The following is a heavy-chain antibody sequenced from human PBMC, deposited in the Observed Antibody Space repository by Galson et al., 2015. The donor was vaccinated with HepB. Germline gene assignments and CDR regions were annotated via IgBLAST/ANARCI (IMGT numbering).Heavy chain of an antibody. CDR2: IKQDGSEK. Sequence: SLRLSCAASGFTFSSYWMSWVRQAPGKGLEWVANIKQDGSEKYYVDSVKGRFTISRDNAKNSLYLQMNSLRAEDTAVYYCARDEGSDCSSTSCYMAEPQNPHTSYGAFDIWGQGTMVTVSS. J-gene: IGHJ3*02. D-gene: IGHD2-2*02. CDR3: ARDEGSDCSSTSCYMAEPQNPHTSYGAFDI. CDR1: GFTFSSYW. V-gene: IGHV3-7*03.